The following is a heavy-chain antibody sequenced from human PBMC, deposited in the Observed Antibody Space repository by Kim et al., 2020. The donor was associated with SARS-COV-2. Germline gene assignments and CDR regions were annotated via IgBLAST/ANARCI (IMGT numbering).Heavy chain of an antibody. CDR2: INHSVST. V-gene: IGHV4-34*01. Sequence: SETLSLTCAVYGGSFSGYYWSWIRQPPGKGLEWIGEINHSVSTNYNPSLKSRVTISVDTSKNQFSLKLSSVTAPDTAVDYCPRAVYYDSSGCHFDYWGQG. J-gene: IGHJ4*02. CDR1: GGSFSGYY. D-gene: IGHD3-22*01. CDR3: PRAVYYDSSGCHFDY.